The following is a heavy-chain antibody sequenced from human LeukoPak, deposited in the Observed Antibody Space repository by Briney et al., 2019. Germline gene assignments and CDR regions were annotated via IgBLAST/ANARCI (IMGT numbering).Heavy chain of an antibody. D-gene: IGHD3-10*01. Sequence: SQTLSLTCTVSGGSISSGSYYWSWIRQPAGKGLEWIGRIYTSGSTNYNPSLKSRVTISVDTSKNQFSLKLSSVTAADTAVYYCARDRSSGWGSNDAFDIWGQGTMVTVSS. CDR3: ARDRSSGWGSNDAFDI. CDR2: IYTSGST. CDR1: GGSISSGSYY. V-gene: IGHV4-61*02. J-gene: IGHJ3*02.